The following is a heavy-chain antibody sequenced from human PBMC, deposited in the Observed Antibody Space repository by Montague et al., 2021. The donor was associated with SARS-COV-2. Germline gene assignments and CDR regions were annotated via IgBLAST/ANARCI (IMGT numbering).Heavy chain of an antibody. D-gene: IGHD3-22*01. CDR3: ARFPTSYYYDSKAAPATPDAFDI. V-gene: IGHV4-39*01. J-gene: IGHJ3*02. CDR2: IYYSGST. Sequence: SETLSLTCTVSGGSISSSSYYWGWIRQPPGKGLEWIGGIYYSGSTYYNPSLKSRVTISADTSKNQFSLKLSSVTAADTAVYYCARFPTSYYYDSKAAPATPDAFDIWGQGTMVTVSS. CDR1: GGSISSSSYY.